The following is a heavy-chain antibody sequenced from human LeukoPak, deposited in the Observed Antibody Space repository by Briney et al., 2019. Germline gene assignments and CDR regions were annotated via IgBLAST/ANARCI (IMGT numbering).Heavy chain of an antibody. CDR3: ARGLNPRGLDY. Sequence: ASVKVSCTASGYTFTSYYMHWVRQTPGQGLEWMGIINPSAGSTVYAQRFQGRVTVTRDTSTSTVYMELSSLRSEDTAVYYCARGLNPRGLDYWGQGTLVTVSS. J-gene: IGHJ4*02. CDR2: INPSAGST. CDR1: GYTFTSYY. D-gene: IGHD4/OR15-4a*01. V-gene: IGHV1-46*01.